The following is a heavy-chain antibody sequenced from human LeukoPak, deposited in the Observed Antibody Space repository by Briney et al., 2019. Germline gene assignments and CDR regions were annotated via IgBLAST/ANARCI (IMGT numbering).Heavy chain of an antibody. CDR3: AKVLRGLAYYGDYRD. V-gene: IGHV3-23*01. D-gene: IGHD4-17*01. J-gene: IGHJ4*02. CDR1: GFTFSSYA. Sequence: GGSLRLSCAASGFTFSSYAMSWVRQAPGKGLEWVSGISDTGRSTYYADSVKGRFTISRSNSKNTLYPQMNSLRDEDTAVYYCAKVLRGLAYYGDYRDWGQGTLVTVSS. CDR2: ISDTGRST.